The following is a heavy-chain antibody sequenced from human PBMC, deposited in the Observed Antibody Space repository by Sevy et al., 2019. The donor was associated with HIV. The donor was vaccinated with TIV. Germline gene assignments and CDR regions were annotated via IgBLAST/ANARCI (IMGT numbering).Heavy chain of an antibody. D-gene: IGHD6-19*01. CDR2: ISYDGRKK. CDR3: ARDRRLDGSGWYLNGD. V-gene: IGHV3-30*04. Sequence: GGSLRLSCAASGLTFYVYNMHWVRQAPGKGLEWVAIISYDGRKKYYADSVKGRITISRDNSKNTLYLQMNSLRVEDTAVYFCARDRRLDGSGWYLNGDWGQGTLVTVSS. CDR1: GLTFYVYN. J-gene: IGHJ4*02.